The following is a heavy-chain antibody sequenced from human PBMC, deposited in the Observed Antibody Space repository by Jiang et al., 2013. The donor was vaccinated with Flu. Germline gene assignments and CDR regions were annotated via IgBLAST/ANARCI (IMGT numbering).Heavy chain of an antibody. Sequence: VQLLESGGGLVQPGGSLRLSCAASGFTFSSYSMNWVRQAPGKGLEWVSYISSSSSTIYYADSVKGRFTISRDNAKNSLYLQMNSLRAEDTAVYYCARGPDNYGDYGGYYFDYWGQGTLVTVSS. CDR2: ISSSSSTI. CDR1: GFTFSSYS. CDR3: ARGPDNYGDYGGYYFDY. D-gene: IGHD4-17*01. J-gene: IGHJ4*02. V-gene: IGHV3-48*01.